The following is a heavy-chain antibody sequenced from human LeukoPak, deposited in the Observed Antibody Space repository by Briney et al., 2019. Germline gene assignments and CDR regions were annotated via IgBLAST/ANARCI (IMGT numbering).Heavy chain of an antibody. Sequence: PSETLSLTCTVSGGSIRSSYYYWGWIRQPPGKGLEWIGSIYYSGSTYYNPSLKSRVTISVDTSKNQFSLKLSSVTAADTAVYYCARQSGYYSVDAFDIWGQGTMVTVSS. D-gene: IGHD3-22*01. CDR3: ARQSGYYSVDAFDI. V-gene: IGHV4-39*01. CDR1: GGSIRSSYYY. J-gene: IGHJ3*02. CDR2: IYYSGST.